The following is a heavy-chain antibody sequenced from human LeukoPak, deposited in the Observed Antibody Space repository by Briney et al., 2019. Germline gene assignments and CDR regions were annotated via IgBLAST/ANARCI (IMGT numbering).Heavy chain of an antibody. CDR1: GFIFDDYA. CDR2: ISWNSGTI. CDR3: AKAGCSSTTCYTNC. D-gene: IGHD2-2*02. J-gene: IGHJ4*02. V-gene: IGHV3-9*01. Sequence: PGTSLRLSCAASGFIFDDYAMHWVRQAPGKGLEWVSDISWNSGTIDYADSVKGRFTISRDNAKNSLYLQMNSLRAEDTALYYCAKAGCSSTTCYTNCWGQGTLVTVSS.